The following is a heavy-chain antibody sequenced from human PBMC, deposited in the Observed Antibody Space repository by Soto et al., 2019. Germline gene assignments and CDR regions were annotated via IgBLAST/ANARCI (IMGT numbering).Heavy chain of an antibody. V-gene: IGHV4-39*02. J-gene: IGHJ4*02. CDR2: IYYSGST. D-gene: IGHD1-1*01. CDR3: ARPQLEPYFDY. CDR1: GGSISSSSYY. Sequence: QLQLQESGPGLVKPSETLSLTCTVSGGSISSSSYYWGWIRQPPGKGREWIGSIYYSGSTYYNPSLKSRVTISVDTSKNHFSLKLSSVTAADTAVYYCARPQLEPYFDYWGQGTLVTVSS.